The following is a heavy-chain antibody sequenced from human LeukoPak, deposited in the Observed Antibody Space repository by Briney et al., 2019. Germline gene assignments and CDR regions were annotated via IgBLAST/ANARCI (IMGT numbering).Heavy chain of an antibody. J-gene: IGHJ4*02. CDR2: IYPGDSDT. Sequence: GESLKISWKGSGYSFTSYWIGWVRQMPGKGLEWMGIIYPGDSDTRYSPSFQGQVTISADKSISTAYLQWSSLKASDTAMYSCARRMITFGGAFDYWGQGTLVTVSS. D-gene: IGHD3-16*01. CDR1: GYSFTSYW. CDR3: ARRMITFGGAFDY. V-gene: IGHV5-51*01.